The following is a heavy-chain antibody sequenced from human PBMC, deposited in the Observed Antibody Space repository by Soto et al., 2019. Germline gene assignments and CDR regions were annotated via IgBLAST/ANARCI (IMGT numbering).Heavy chain of an antibody. V-gene: IGHV3-43D*04. CDR3: AKDSNDFLYGMDV. CDR1: GFTLDDYA. Sequence: GGSLRLSCAASGFTLDDYAMHWARQAPGKGLEWVSLISWDGGSTYYVDSVKGRFTISRDNSKNSLYLQMNSLRAEDTALYYCAKDSNDFLYGMDVWRQGTTVTVSS. D-gene: IGHD3-3*01. J-gene: IGHJ6*02. CDR2: ISWDGGST.